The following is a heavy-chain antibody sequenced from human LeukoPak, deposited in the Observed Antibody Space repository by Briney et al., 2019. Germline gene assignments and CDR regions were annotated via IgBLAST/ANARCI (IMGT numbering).Heavy chain of an antibody. CDR2: ISGSGNTI. CDR3: ARPGRPGDAFDV. J-gene: IGHJ3*01. V-gene: IGHV3-48*03. CDR1: GFTFSSYE. Sequence: GGSLRLSCAASGFTFSSYEMNWVRQAPGKGLEWVSYISGSGNTIYYADSMKGRFAVSRDNAKNSLYLQMNSLRAVDTAVYYCARPGRPGDAFDVWGQGTMVTVSS.